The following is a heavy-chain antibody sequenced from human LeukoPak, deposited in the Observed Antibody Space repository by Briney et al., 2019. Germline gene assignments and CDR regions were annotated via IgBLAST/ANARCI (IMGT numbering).Heavy chain of an antibody. Sequence: PGGSLRLSCAASGFXFSTYGIHWVRQAPGKGLEWVAVISYDGSNKYYADSVKGRFTISRDNSKNTLYLQMNSLRAEDTAVYYCAKAIYSGSYYGLYFQHWGQGTLVTVSS. J-gene: IGHJ1*01. CDR2: ISYDGSNK. D-gene: IGHD1-26*01. CDR3: AKAIYSGSYYGLYFQH. V-gene: IGHV3-30*18. CDR1: GFXFSTYG.